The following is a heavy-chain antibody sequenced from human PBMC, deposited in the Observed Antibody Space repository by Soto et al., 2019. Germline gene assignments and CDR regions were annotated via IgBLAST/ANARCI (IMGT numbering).Heavy chain of an antibody. J-gene: IGHJ4*02. V-gene: IGHV3-23*01. Sequence: EVQLLESGGGLVQPGGSLRLSCAASGFTFSSYAMSWVRQAPGKGLEWVSAISGSGGSTYYADSVKGRFTISRDNSKNTLYLQMNSLRAEDTAVYYCARGDGYNWCFDYWGQGTLVTVSS. CDR1: GFTFSSYA. D-gene: IGHD5-12*01. CDR2: ISGSGGST. CDR3: ARGDGYNWCFDY.